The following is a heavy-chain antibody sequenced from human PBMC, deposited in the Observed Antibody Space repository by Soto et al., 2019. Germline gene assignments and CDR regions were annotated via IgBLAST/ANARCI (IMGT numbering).Heavy chain of an antibody. D-gene: IGHD3-22*01. CDR1: GFTFSSYD. Sequence: EVQLVESGGGLVQPGGSLRLSCVASGFTFSSYDMQWVRQATGKGLEWVSAIGTAGGTYYPGSVKGRFTISRENAKNSLYLQMNSLRAGDTAVYYCARSPPGGYHYYYGMDVWGQGTTVTVSS. CDR2: IGTAGGT. V-gene: IGHV3-13*04. J-gene: IGHJ6*02. CDR3: ARSPPGGYHYYYGMDV.